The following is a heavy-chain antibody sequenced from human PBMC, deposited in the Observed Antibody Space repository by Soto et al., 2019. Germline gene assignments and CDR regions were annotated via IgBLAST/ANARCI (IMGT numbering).Heavy chain of an antibody. J-gene: IGHJ4*02. CDR3: AKPGFSRSWYRNLDY. CDR1: GFSFSDYG. Sequence: LRLSCEVSGFSFSDYGMTWVRQAPGQGLEWVSGISGSGDRTYYADSVKGRFTISRDNSKNTLYLQMNCLRAEDTAVYYCAKPGFSRSWYRNLDYWGQGTLVTVSS. CDR2: ISGSGDRT. D-gene: IGHD6-13*01. V-gene: IGHV3-23*01.